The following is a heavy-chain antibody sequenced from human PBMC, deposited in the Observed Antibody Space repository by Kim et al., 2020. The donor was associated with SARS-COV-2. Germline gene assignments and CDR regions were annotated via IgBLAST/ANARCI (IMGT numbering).Heavy chain of an antibody. Sequence: GGSLRLSCAASALTFSDAWMSWVRQAPGQGLEWVGLIKSRTDGGTIHYAAPVKGRFTISRDDSKSTLYLQMNSLKTEDIAVYYCTTYDGGHFDHWGQGTLVTVSS. CDR1: ALTFSDAW. CDR3: TTYDGGHFDH. J-gene: IGHJ4*02. D-gene: IGHD3-22*01. CDR2: IKSRTDGGTI. V-gene: IGHV3-15*01.